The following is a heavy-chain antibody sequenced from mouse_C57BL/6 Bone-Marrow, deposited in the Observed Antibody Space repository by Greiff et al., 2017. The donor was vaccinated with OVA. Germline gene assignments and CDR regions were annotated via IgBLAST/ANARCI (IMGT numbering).Heavy chain of an antibody. J-gene: IGHJ4*01. V-gene: IGHV14-4*01. D-gene: IGHD1-1*01. CDR1: GFNIKDDY. CDR2: IDPENGDT. CDR3: TTALLITTVVATDAMDY. Sequence: EVMLVESGAELVRPGASVKLSCTASGFNIKDDYMHWVKQRPEQGLEWIGWIDPENGDTEYASKFQGKATITADTSSNTAYLQLSSLTSEDTAVYYCTTALLITTVVATDAMDYWGQGTSVTVSS.